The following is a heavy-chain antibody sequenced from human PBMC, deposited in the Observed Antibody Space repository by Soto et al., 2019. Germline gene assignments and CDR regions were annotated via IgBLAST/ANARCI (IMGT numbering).Heavy chain of an antibody. D-gene: IGHD2-2*01. CDR1: GFTFSSYG. CDR3: AKDTCSSTSCYVPHGMDV. Sequence: LRLSCAASGFTFSSYGMHWVRQAPGKGLEWVAVISYDGSNKYYADSVKGRFTISRDNSKNTLYLQMNSLRAEDTAVYYCAKDTCSSTSCYVPHGMDVWGQGTTVTVSS. J-gene: IGHJ6*02. V-gene: IGHV3-30*18. CDR2: ISYDGSNK.